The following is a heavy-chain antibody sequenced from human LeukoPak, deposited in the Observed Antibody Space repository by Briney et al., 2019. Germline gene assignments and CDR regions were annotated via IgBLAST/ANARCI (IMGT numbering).Heavy chain of an antibody. V-gene: IGHV4-59*01. CDR1: GGSISGYT. CDR3: ARDCSRTSGYLPDV. D-gene: IGHD2-2*01. CDR2: MHSTGSA. J-gene: IGHJ6*04. Sequence: SETLSLTCTVSGGSISGYTWSWIRQPPGKGLEWVGYMHSTGSADYSPSLKGRVTISVDTSNNQFFLRLNSVTAADTAIYFCARDCSRTSGYLPDVWGTGTTVTVSS.